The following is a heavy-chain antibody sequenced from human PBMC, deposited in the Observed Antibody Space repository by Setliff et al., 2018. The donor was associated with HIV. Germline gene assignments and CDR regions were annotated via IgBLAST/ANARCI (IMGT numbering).Heavy chain of an antibody. J-gene: IGHJ4*02. V-gene: IGHV3-48*04. CDR2: ISSSSSTI. Sequence: PGGSLRLSCAASGFTFSSYSMNWVRQAPGRGLEWVSYISSSSSTIYYADSVKGRFTISRDNAKNSLYLQMNSLRAEDTAVYYCARGPGYNYMDYWGQGTLVTVSS. D-gene: IGHD5-12*01. CDR3: ARGPGYNYMDY. CDR1: GFTFSSYS.